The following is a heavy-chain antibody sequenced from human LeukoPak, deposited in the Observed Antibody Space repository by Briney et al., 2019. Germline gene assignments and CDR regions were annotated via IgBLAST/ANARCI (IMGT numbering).Heavy chain of an antibody. CDR3: ARVGLLYYYYYYMDV. CDR2: ISAYNGNT. V-gene: IGHV1-18*01. D-gene: IGHD1-26*01. J-gene: IGHJ6*03. Sequence: ASVKVSCKASGYTFTSHGVSWVRQAPGQGLEWMGWISAYNGNTNYAQKLQGRVTMTTDTSTSTAYMELRSLRSDDTAVYYCARVGLLYYYYYYMDVWGKGTTVTVSS. CDR1: GYTFTSHG.